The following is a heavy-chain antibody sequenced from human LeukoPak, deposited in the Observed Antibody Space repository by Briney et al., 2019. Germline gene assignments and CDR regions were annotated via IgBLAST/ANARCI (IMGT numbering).Heavy chain of an antibody. CDR3: ARAPPTTAMAFDY. J-gene: IGHJ4*02. Sequence: PGGSLRLSCAASGFTFSSYSLNWVRQAPGKGLEWVSSISSSSSYIYYADSVKGRFTVPRDNTKNSLYLQMNSLRAEDTAVYYCARAPPTTAMAFDYWGQGTLVTVSS. CDR2: ISSSSSYI. V-gene: IGHV3-21*01. CDR1: GFTFSSYS. D-gene: IGHD5-18*01.